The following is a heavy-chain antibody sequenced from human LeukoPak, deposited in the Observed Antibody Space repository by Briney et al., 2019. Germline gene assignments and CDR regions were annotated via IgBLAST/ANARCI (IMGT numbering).Heavy chain of an antibody. CDR3: ASLGYCSGGRCSSNWFDP. CDR2: INHSGST. Sequence: SETLSLTCAAYGGSFSGYYWSWIRQPPGKGLEWIGEINHSGSTNYNPSLKSRVTISVDTSKNQFSLKLSSVTAADTAVYYCASLGYCSGGRCSSNWFDPWGQGTLVTVSS. J-gene: IGHJ5*02. D-gene: IGHD2-15*01. V-gene: IGHV4-34*01. CDR1: GGSFSGYY.